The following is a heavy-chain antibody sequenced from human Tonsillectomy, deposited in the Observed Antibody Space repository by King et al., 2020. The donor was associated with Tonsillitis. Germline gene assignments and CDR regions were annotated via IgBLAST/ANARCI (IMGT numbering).Heavy chain of an antibody. CDR3: ARDGSLYGSWSSSPKLDWFDP. CDR1: GFTFSSYS. CDR2: ISSSSSTI. Sequence: VQLVESGGGLVQPGGSLRLSCAASGFTFSSYSMNWVRQAPGKGLEWVSYISSSSSTIYYAESVKGRFTISSDNAKNSLYLQMNSLRDEDTAVYYCARDGSLYGSWSSSPKLDWFDPWGQGTLVTVSS. J-gene: IGHJ5*02. D-gene: IGHD3-10*01. V-gene: IGHV3-48*02.